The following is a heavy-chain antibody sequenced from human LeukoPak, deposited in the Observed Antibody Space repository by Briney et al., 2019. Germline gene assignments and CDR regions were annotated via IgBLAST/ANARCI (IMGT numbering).Heavy chain of an antibody. Sequence: PGGSLRLSCVASGNYWMHWVRQAPGKGLVWVSHINSDGSWTSYADSVKGRFTISKDNAKNTVYLQMNSLRAEDTAVYYCAKEGFDSWGQGTLVTVSS. J-gene: IGHJ4*02. CDR3: AKEGFDS. V-gene: IGHV3-74*01. CDR2: INSDGSWT. CDR1: GNYW.